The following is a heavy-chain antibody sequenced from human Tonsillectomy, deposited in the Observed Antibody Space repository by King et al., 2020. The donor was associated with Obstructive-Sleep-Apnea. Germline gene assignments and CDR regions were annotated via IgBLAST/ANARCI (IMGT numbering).Heavy chain of an antibody. Sequence: VQLVESGGGVVQPGRSLRLSCAASGFTVSNYAMHWVRKAPGKGLEWVAIILHDGSNTYYADAVKGRFTISRDNSNNMLYLQMNSLRAEDTGVYYCARDRTTVVPFDLWGQGSLVTVSS. J-gene: IGHJ4*02. CDR2: ILHDGSNT. V-gene: IGHV3-30*04. CDR1: GFTVSNYA. D-gene: IGHD4-23*01. CDR3: ARDRTTVVPFDL.